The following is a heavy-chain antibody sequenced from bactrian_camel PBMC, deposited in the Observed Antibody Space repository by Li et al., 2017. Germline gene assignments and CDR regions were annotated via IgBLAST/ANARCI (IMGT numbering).Heavy chain of an antibody. V-gene: IGHV3S9*01. Sequence: HVQLVESGGGLVQPGGSLRLSCVASGLSFGDYAMGWFRQVPGKEREGVACIYTDGATYYADSVKGRFAISRDNAKNTVYLQLNSLKPEDTAMYYCAAARTLTDWARFRGYMGQGTQVTVS. D-gene: IGHD5*01. CDR1: GLSFGDYA. CDR2: IYTDGAT. J-gene: IGHJ4*01.